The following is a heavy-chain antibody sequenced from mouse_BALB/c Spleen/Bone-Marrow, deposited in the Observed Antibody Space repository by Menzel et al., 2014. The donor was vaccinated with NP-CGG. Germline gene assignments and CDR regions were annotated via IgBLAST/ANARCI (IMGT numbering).Heavy chain of an antibody. V-gene: IGHV1S137*01. CDR2: ISTYYGDA. Sequence: VHLVESGAELVRPGVSVKISCKGSGYTFTDYAMHWVKQSHAKSLEWIGVISTYYGDASYNQKFKGKATMTVDKSSSTAYMELARPTSEDSAIYYCARGHYYGSSYYAMDYWGQGTSVTVSS. CDR3: ARGHYYGSSYYAMDY. J-gene: IGHJ4*01. CDR1: GYTFTDYA. D-gene: IGHD1-1*01.